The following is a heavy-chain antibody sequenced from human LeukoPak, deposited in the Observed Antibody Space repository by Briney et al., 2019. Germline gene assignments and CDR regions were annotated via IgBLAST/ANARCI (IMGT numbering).Heavy chain of an antibody. CDR1: GFTFDDYA. V-gene: IGHV3-9*01. J-gene: IGHJ4*02. Sequence: PGGSLRLSCAASGFTFDDYAMHWVRQAPGKGLEWVSGISWNSGSIGYADSVKGRFTISRDNAKNSLYLQMNSLRAEDTAVYYCARPPYSYGPPVFDYWGQGTLVTVSS. CDR3: ARPPYSYGPPVFDY. CDR2: ISWNSGSI. D-gene: IGHD5-18*01.